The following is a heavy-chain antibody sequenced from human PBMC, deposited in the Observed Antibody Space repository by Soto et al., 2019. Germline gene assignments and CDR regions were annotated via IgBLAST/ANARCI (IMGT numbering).Heavy chain of an antibody. J-gene: IGHJ4*02. D-gene: IGHD2-2*01. CDR1: GYTFTSYD. CDR3: ARLGSSSTSCCG. V-gene: IGHV1-8*01. Sequence: ASVKVSCKASGYTFTSYDINWVRQATGQGLEWMGWMNPNSGNTGYAQKFQGRVTMTRNTSISTAYMELSSLRSEDTAVYYCARLGSSSTSCCGWGKGTLVTVSS. CDR2: MNPNSGNT.